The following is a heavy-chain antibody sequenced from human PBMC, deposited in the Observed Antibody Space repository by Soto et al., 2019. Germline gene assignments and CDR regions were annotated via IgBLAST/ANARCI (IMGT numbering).Heavy chain of an antibody. D-gene: IGHD6-13*01. Sequence: QVQLVQSGAAVKKPGSSVKVSCKASGGTFSSYAISWVRQAPGQGLEWMGGIIPIFGTANYAQKFQGRVTITADESTSTAYMELSSLRAEDTAVYYRARAEEQLAYFDYWGQGTLVTVSS. CDR2: IIPIFGTA. J-gene: IGHJ4*02. CDR3: ARAEEQLAYFDY. V-gene: IGHV1-69*12. CDR1: GGTFSSYA.